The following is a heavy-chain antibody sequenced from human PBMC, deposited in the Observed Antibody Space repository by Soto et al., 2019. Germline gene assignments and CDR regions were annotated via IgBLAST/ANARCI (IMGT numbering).Heavy chain of an antibody. D-gene: IGHD1-1*01. CDR2: IYATGTT. J-gene: IGHJ5*02. CDR3: VRDGTKTLRDWFDP. V-gene: IGHV4-4*07. Sequence: SETLSLTCTVSGASISGYYWSWIRKSAGKGLEWIGRIYATGTTDYNPSLKSRVMMSVDTSKKQFSLKLRSVTAADTAAYYCVRDGTKTLRDWFDPWGQGISVTVSS. CDR1: GASISGYY.